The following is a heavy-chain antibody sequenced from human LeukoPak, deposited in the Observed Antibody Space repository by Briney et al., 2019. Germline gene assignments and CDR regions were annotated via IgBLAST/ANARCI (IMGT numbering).Heavy chain of an antibody. CDR1: GYTFTSYD. V-gene: IGHV1-8*01. CDR2: MNPNSGNT. Sequence: ASVTVSCKASGYTFTSYDFNWVRQAPGQGLEWMGGMNPNSGNTGYAQKFQGRVTMTRNTSISTAYMELSSLRSEDTAVYYCARDGPYYYYMDVWGKGTTVTVSS. J-gene: IGHJ6*03. CDR3: ARDGPYYYYMDV. D-gene: IGHD3/OR15-3a*01.